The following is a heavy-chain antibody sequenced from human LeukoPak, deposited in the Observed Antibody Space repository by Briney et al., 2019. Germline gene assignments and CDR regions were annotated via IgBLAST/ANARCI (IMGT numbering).Heavy chain of an antibody. Sequence: ASVKVSCKASGGTFSSYAISWVRQAPGHGLEWMGGIIPIFGTANYAQKFQGRVTITADESTSTAYMELSSLRSEDTAVYYCASPKKYYYDRHFDYWGQGTLVTVSS. D-gene: IGHD3-22*01. J-gene: IGHJ4*02. V-gene: IGHV1-69*13. CDR2: IIPIFGTA. CDR3: ASPKKYYYDRHFDY. CDR1: GGTFSSYA.